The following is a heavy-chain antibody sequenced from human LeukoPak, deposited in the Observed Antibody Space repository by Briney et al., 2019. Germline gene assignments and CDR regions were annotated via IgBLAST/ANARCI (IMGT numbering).Heavy chain of an antibody. CDR3: ARGDYYGSGSWDY. Sequence: SQTLSLTCAVSGGSISSGGYSWSWIRQPPGKGLEWIGYIYHSGSTYYNPSLKSRVTLSVDRSKNQFFLKLSSVTAADTAVYYCARGDYYGSGSWDYWGQGTLVTVSS. D-gene: IGHD3-10*01. CDR2: IYHSGST. V-gene: IGHV4-30-2*01. J-gene: IGHJ4*02. CDR1: GGSISSGGYS.